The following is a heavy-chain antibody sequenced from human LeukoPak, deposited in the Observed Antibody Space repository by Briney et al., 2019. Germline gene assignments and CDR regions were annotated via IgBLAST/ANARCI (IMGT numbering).Heavy chain of an antibody. CDR2: ISAYDGNT. V-gene: IGHV1-18*01. J-gene: IGHJ4*02. CDR1: GYTFTSYG. CDR3: AVLRISDYYFDY. D-gene: IGHD3/OR15-3a*01. Sequence: GASVKVSCKASGYTFTSYGISWVRQAPGQGLEWMGWISAYDGNTNYAQKLQGRVTMTTDTSTSTAYMELRSLRSDDTAVYYCAVLRISDYYFDYWGQGTLVTVSS.